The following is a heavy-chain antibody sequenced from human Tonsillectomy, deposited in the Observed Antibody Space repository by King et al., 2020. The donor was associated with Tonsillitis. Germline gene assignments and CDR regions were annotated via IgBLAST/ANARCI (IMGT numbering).Heavy chain of an antibody. J-gene: IGHJ3*02. CDR3: ARGGSGSDVFDI. Sequence: QLQESGPGLVKPSETLSLTCTVSGGSISRSSYYWGWIRQPPGKGLEWIGSTYYSGSTYYNPSLKSRVTISVDTSKNQFSLKLGSVTAADTAVYYCARGGSGSDVFDIWGQGTMVTVSS. CDR1: GGSISRSSYY. CDR2: TYYSGST. D-gene: IGHD3-10*01. V-gene: IGHV4-39*07.